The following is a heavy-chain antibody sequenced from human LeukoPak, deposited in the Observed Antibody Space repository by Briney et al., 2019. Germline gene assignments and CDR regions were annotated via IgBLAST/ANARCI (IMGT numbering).Heavy chain of an antibody. D-gene: IGHD6-13*01. V-gene: IGHV1-69*05. CDR1: GGTFSSYA. CDR2: IIPIFGTT. J-gene: IGHJ3*01. Sequence: GASVKVSCKASGGTFSSYAISWVRQAPGQGLEWMGGIIPIFGTTNYAQMLQGRVTITTDGSTNTVYMELSSLRSDDTAVYYCAKESRGSSWRNAFGLWGQGTMVTVSS. CDR3: AKESRGSSWRNAFGL.